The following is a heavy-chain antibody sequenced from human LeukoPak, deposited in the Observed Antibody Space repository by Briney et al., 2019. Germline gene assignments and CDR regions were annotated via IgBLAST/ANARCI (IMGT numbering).Heavy chain of an antibody. CDR3: ARHPILLRNLWFDP. V-gene: IGHV1-69*04. J-gene: IGHJ5*02. CDR1: GGTFSSYA. D-gene: IGHD3-3*01. CDR2: ITPILGIA. Sequence: SVKVSCKASGGTFSSYAISWVRQAPGQGLEWMGRITPILGIANYAQKFQGRVTITADKSTSTAYMELSSLRSEDTAVYYCARHPILLRNLWFDPWGQGTLVTVSS.